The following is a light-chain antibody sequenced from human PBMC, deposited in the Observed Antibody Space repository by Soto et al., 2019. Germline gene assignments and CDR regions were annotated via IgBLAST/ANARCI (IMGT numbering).Light chain of an antibody. CDR2: GAS. CDR1: QSISDY. CDR3: QQSYSLPLT. V-gene: IGKV1-39*01. Sequence: DIQMTQSPSSLSASVGDRVAITCRSSQSISDYLNWYQQKPGKALKLVIYGASNLQSGVPPRFSGSGSVSEFTLTITGLQPDDFAIYFCQQSYSLPLTFGPGTKVDV. J-gene: IGKJ3*01.